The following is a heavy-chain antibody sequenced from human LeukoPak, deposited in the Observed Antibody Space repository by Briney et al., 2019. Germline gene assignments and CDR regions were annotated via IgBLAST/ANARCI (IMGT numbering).Heavy chain of an antibody. V-gene: IGHV5-51*01. D-gene: IGHD1-14*01. CDR1: GYSFTSYW. J-gene: IGHJ5*02. CDR2: IYPGDSDT. CDR3: ARHNPSPTNWFDP. Sequence: GESLKISCKGSGYSFTSYWIGWVRQMPGKGLEWMGIIYPGDSDTRYSPSFQGQVTISADKSISAAYLQWSSLKASDTAMYYCARHNPSPTNWFDPWGQGTLVTVSS.